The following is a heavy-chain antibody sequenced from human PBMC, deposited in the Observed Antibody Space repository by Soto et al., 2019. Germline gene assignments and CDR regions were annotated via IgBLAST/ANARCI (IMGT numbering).Heavy chain of an antibody. D-gene: IGHD2-21*02. Sequence: QVQLVQSGAEVKKPGASVKVSCKASGYTFTSYGISWVRQAPGQGLEWMGWISAYNGNTNYAQKLQGRVTMTTDTSTSTDYMELSSLSSADTAAYYCSRDLGGGDSYPLGYCGQGTLVTVSS. CDR1: GYTFTSYG. V-gene: IGHV1-18*04. CDR3: SRDLGGGDSYPLGY. CDR2: ISAYNGNT. J-gene: IGHJ4*02.